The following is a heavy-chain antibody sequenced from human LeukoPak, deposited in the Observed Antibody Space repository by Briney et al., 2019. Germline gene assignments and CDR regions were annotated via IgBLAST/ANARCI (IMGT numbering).Heavy chain of an antibody. Sequence: GGSLRLSCAASGFTFSSYGMHWVRQAPGKGLEWVAVISYDGSNKYYADSVKGRFTITRDNSKNTLYLQMNSLRAEDTAVYYCARDNIAVAGRGENAFDIWGQGTMVTVSS. CDR2: ISYDGSNK. V-gene: IGHV3-30*19. J-gene: IGHJ3*02. CDR3: ARDNIAVAGRGENAFDI. D-gene: IGHD6-19*01. CDR1: GFTFSSYG.